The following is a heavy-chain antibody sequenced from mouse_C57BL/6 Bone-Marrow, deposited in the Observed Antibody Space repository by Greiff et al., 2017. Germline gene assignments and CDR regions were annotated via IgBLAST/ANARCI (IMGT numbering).Heavy chain of an antibody. CDR2: IWSGGST. Sequence: VQRVESGPGLVQPSQSLSITCTVSGFSLTSYGVHWVRQSPGKGLEWLGVIWSGGSTDYNAAFISRLSISKDNSKSQVFFKMNSLQADDTSIYYCYRKHSGSSMFAYWGQGTLVTVSA. V-gene: IGHV2-2*01. D-gene: IGHD1-1*01. J-gene: IGHJ3*01. CDR3: YRKHSGSSMFAY. CDR1: GFSLTSYG.